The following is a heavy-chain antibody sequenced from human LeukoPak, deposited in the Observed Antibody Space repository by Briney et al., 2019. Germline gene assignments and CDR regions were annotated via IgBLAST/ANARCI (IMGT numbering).Heavy chain of an antibody. CDR3: ARDSTYYYDSGSSGPQYFDN. V-gene: IGHV3-30*01. CDR2: ISSGGTYE. J-gene: IGHJ4*02. Sequence: GKSLRLSCAASGFTFSHYAMHWVRQAPGKGLEWVSLISSGGTYEYYADSVKGRFTISRDNSKNTLYLQLNSLRAEDTAVYYCARDSTYYYDSGSSGPQYFDNWGQGTLVTVSS. D-gene: IGHD3-10*01. CDR1: GFTFSHYA.